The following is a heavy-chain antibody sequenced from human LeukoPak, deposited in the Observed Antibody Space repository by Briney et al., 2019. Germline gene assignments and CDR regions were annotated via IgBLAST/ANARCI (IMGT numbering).Heavy chain of an antibody. CDR1: GYTFTGYY. J-gene: IGHJ4*02. CDR3: ARVSYYYDSSGSLGY. D-gene: IGHD3-22*01. Sequence: GASVKVSCKASGYTFTGYYMHWVRQAPGQGLEWMGWINPNSGGTNYAQKFQGRVTMTRDTSISTAYMELSRLRSDDTAVYYCARVSYYYDSSGSLGYWGQGTLVTVSS. CDR2: INPNSGGT. V-gene: IGHV1-2*02.